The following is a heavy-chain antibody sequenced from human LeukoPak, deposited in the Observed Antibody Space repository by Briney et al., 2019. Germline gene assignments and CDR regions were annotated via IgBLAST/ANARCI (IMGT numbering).Heavy chain of an antibody. D-gene: IGHD6-19*01. CDR2: ITGTGGST. CDR3: AKDHGTAVAGFYY. Sequence: GASLRLSCAASGFILSTYGVRWVRQAPGKGLEWVSGITGTGGSTYYADSVKGRFTVSRDTSKNTLYLQMNSLRAEDTAIYYCAKDHGTAVAGFYYWGQGTLVTVSS. V-gene: IGHV3-23*01. CDR1: GFILSTYG. J-gene: IGHJ4*02.